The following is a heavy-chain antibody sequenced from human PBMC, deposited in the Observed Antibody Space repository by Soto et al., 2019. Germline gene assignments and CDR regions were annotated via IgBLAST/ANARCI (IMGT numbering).Heavy chain of an antibody. Sequence: QMQLVQSGPEVKKPGTSVKVSCKASGFTFTSSAMQWVRQARGQRLEWIGWIVVGSGNTNYAQKFQERVTITRDMSTSTAYMELSSLRSEDTAVYYCAAASLRRTPGGFGELLRFFDWFDPWGQGTLVTVSS. CDR3: AAASLRRTPGGFGELLRFFDWFDP. CDR1: GFTFTSSA. V-gene: IGHV1-58*02. CDR2: IVVGSGNT. D-gene: IGHD3-10*01. J-gene: IGHJ5*02.